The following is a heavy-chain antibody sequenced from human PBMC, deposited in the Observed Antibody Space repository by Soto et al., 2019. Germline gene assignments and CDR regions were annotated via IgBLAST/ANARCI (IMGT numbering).Heavy chain of an antibody. J-gene: IGHJ4*02. CDR2: ISYDGSNK. CDR3: ARDMDYYGSGSYYNYYFDY. D-gene: IGHD3-10*01. V-gene: IGHV3-30-3*01. CDR1: GFTFISYA. Sequence: GGSLRLSCAASGFTFISYAMHWVLQAPGKGLEWVAVISYDGSNKYYADSVKGRFTISRDNSKNTLYLQMNSLRAEDTAVYYCARDMDYYGSGSYYNYYFDYWGQGTLVTVSS.